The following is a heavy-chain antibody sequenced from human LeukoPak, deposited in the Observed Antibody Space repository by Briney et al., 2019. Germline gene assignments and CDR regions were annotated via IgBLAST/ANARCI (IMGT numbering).Heavy chain of an antibody. J-gene: IGHJ4*02. V-gene: IGHV4-34*01. CDR3: ARGRGYILTGYYKPLFDY. CDR1: GGSFSGYY. Sequence: PSETLSLTCAVYGGSFSGYYWSWIRQPPGKGLEWIGEINPSGSTNYNPSLKGRVTISVDTSKNHFSLKLSSVTAADTAVFYCARGRGYILTGYYKPLFDYWGQGTLVTVSS. CDR2: INPSGST. D-gene: IGHD3-9*01.